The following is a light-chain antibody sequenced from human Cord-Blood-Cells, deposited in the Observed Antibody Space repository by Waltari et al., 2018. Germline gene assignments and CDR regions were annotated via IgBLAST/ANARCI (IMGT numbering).Light chain of an antibody. Sequence: DIQMTQSPSSLSASVGDRVTITCQASQDISNYLNWYQQKPRKAPKLLIYDASNLETGVPSRLSGSGSGTDFTFTISSLQPEDIATYYCQQYDNLPPQFTFGPGTKVDIK. CDR3: QQYDNLPPQFT. J-gene: IGKJ3*01. CDR1: QDISNY. CDR2: DAS. V-gene: IGKV1-33*01.